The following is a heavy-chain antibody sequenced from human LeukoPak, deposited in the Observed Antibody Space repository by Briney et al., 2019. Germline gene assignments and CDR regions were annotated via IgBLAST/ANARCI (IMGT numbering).Heavy chain of an antibody. J-gene: IGHJ4*02. Sequence: PGGSLRLSRAASGFTFSGYWMTWVRQAPGKGLEWVATIKPDGSDQYYVDSLRGRFTISRDNTKNSLYLQMNSLRAEDMAVYYCARDWVQYDLPRYSDCWGQGALVTVSS. D-gene: IGHD2-8*01. CDR2: IKPDGSDQ. V-gene: IGHV3-7*01. CDR3: ARDWVQYDLPRYSDC. CDR1: GFTFSGYW.